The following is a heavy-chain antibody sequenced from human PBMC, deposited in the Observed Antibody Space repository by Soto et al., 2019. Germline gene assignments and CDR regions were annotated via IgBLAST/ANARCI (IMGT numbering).Heavy chain of an antibody. CDR3: ARPTLGYCSGGSCYSIPFDH. V-gene: IGHV1-46*03. Sequence: VASVKVSCKASGYTFTSYYMHWVRQAPGQGLEWMGIINPSGGSTSYAQKFQGRVTMTRDTSTSTVYMELSSLRSEDTAVYYCARPTLGYCSGGSCYSIPFDHWGQGTLVTVSS. J-gene: IGHJ4*02. CDR2: INPSGGST. CDR1: GYTFTSYY. D-gene: IGHD2-15*01.